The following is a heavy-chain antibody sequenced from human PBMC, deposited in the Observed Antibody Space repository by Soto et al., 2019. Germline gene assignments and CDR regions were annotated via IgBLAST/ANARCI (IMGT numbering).Heavy chain of an antibody. CDR1: GGSIDSSSYF. CDR2: IYYSGST. D-gene: IGHD6-19*01. Sequence: PSETLSLTCSVSGGSIDSSSYFWGWVRQPSGKGLEWIGSIYYSGSTYYNPSLRSRVTISVDTSKNQFSLKLSSVTAADTAVFYCARHYSSGSRNWFDPWGQGTLVTVSS. CDR3: ARHYSSGSRNWFDP. V-gene: IGHV4-39*01. J-gene: IGHJ5*02.